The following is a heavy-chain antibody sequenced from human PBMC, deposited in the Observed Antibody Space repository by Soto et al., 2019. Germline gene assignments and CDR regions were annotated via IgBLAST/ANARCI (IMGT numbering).Heavy chain of an antibody. V-gene: IGHV3-23*01. CDR3: ANHIARFDI. CDR2: ITGSGGNT. J-gene: IGHJ3*02. Sequence: GGSLRLSCAASGFMFSNYALNWVRQSPGKGLEWVSGITGSGGNTFYVNSVKGRFTISRDNSNRMVSLQMNNLRAEDTAVYYCANHIARFDIWGQGTMVTVSS. CDR1: GFMFSNYA. D-gene: IGHD2-21*01.